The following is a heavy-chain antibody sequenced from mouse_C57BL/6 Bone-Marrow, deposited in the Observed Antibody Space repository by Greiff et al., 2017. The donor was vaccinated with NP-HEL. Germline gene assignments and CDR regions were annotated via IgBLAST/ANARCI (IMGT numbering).Heavy chain of an antibody. CDR3: ARSRGWVPSFAY. V-gene: IGHV1-81*01. CDR2: IYPRSGNT. CDR1: GYTFTSYG. J-gene: IGHJ3*01. Sequence: QVQLQQSGAELARPGASVKLSCKASGYTFTSYGISWVKQRPGQGLEWIGEIYPRSGNTYYNEKFKGKATLTADKSSSTAYMELRSLTSEDSAVYFCARSRGWVPSFAYWGQGTLVTVSA. D-gene: IGHD2-3*01.